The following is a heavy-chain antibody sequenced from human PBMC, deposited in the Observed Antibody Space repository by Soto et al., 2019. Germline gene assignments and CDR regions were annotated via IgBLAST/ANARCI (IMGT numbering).Heavy chain of an antibody. CDR3: AKDGGITMIVVVIPFFDY. V-gene: IGHV3-23*01. Sequence: GGSLRLSCAASGFTFSSYAMSWVRQAPGKGLEWVSAISGSGGSTYYADSVKGRFTISRDNSKNTLYLQMNSLRAEDTAVYYCAKDGGITMIVVVIPFFDYWGQGTLVTVSS. D-gene: IGHD3-22*01. J-gene: IGHJ4*02. CDR2: ISGSGGST. CDR1: GFTFSSYA.